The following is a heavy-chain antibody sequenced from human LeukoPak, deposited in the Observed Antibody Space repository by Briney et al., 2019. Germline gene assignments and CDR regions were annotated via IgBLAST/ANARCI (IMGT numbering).Heavy chain of an antibody. D-gene: IGHD3-9*01. CDR3: ARVKGDYDILTGRGYYYGMDV. J-gene: IGHJ6*02. CDR1: GFTVSSNY. CDR2: IYSGGTT. V-gene: IGHV3-53*01. Sequence: GGSLRLSCAASGFTVSSNYMSWVRQAPGRGLEWVSIIYSGGTTYYADSVKGRFTISRDNSKNTLYLRMNSLRAEDTAVYYCARVKGDYDILTGRGYYYGMDVWAKGPRSPSP.